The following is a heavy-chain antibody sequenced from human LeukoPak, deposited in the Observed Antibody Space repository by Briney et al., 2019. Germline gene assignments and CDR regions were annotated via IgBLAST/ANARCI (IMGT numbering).Heavy chain of an antibody. D-gene: IGHD6-13*01. CDR3: ARLYSSSWYYYYGMDV. CDR2: TYYRSKWYN. Sequence: SQTLSLTCAISGDSVSSNSAAWNWIRQSPSRGLEWLGRTYYRSKWYNDYAVSVESRITINPDTSKNQFSLQLNSVTPEDTAVYYCARLYSSSWYYYYGMDVWGQGTTVTVSS. V-gene: IGHV6-1*01. J-gene: IGHJ6*02. CDR1: GDSVSSNSAA.